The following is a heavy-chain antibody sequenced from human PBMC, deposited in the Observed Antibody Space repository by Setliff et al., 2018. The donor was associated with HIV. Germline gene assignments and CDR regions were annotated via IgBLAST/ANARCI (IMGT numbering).Heavy chain of an antibody. D-gene: IGHD2-21*02. CDR2: IYYTGSP. CDR1: GDSISSSIYY. V-gene: IGHV4-39*01. J-gene: IGHJ4*02. CDR3: ARQGNIVVVTSFDY. Sequence: PSETLSLTCTVSGDSISSSIYYWGWVRQPPGKGLEWIGGIYYTGSPFYNPSLKSRVTISVDTSNNQFSLRLNSVTAADTAVYYCARQGNIVVVTSFDYWGQGTLVTVSS.